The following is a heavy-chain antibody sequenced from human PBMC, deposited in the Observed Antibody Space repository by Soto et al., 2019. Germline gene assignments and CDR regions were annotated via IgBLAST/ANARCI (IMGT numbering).Heavy chain of an antibody. D-gene: IGHD6-19*01. Sequence: EVQLVESGGGLVQPGGSLRLSCSASGFTFSSYAMHWVRQAPGKGLEYVSAISSNGGSTYYADSVKGRFTISRDNSKNTLYLQISSLRAEDTAVYYCVKGKAVAGLDYWGQGTLVTVSS. CDR2: ISSNGGST. CDR3: VKGKAVAGLDY. V-gene: IGHV3-64D*06. CDR1: GFTFSSYA. J-gene: IGHJ4*02.